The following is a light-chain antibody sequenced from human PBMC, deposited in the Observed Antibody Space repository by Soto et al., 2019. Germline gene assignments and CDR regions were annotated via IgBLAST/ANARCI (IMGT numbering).Light chain of an antibody. Sequence: QSALTQPASVSGSPGQSITISCTGTSSDVGGYNYVSWYQQHPGKAPKLMIYEVSNRHSGVSNRFSGSKSGNTASLTISGLQAXXXXDYYCSSYTSSSTPYVFGTGTKLTVX. CDR3: SSYTSSSTPYV. CDR1: SSDVGGYNY. V-gene: IGLV2-14*01. J-gene: IGLJ1*01. CDR2: EVS.